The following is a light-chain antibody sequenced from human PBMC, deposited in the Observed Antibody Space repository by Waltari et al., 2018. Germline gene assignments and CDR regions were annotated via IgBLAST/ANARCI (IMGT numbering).Light chain of an antibody. J-gene: IGKJ1*01. CDR1: QSVSRA. CDR2: DAS. Sequence: EIVLTQSPGTLSLSPGETATLSCRASQSVSRALAWYQQKPRQAPRLLIYDASTRATGIPDRFSGSGSGTDFSLTISRLEPEDFAVYYCQKYVRLPATFGQGTKVEIK. V-gene: IGKV3-20*01. CDR3: QKYVRLPAT.